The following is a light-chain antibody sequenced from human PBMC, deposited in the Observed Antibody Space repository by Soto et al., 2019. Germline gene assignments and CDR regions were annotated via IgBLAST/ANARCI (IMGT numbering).Light chain of an antibody. CDR2: EVT. CDR3: SSYAGRTLYV. J-gene: IGLJ1*01. Sequence: ALTHPPSASGSPGHSVTISSTGTSSDVGGYDYVSWYQQRPGKAPKRLIHEVTKRPSGVPDRFSGSKSGNTASLTVSGLQAEDEADYYCSSYAGRTLYVFGTGTKVTVL. V-gene: IGLV2-8*01. CDR1: SSDVGGYDY.